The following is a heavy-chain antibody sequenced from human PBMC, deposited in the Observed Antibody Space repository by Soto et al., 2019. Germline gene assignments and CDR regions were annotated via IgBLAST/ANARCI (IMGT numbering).Heavy chain of an antibody. CDR3: AKGGAIVAAGTRVYLYNAMDV. J-gene: IGHJ6*02. V-gene: IGHV1-2*02. D-gene: IGHD1-26*01. CDR1: GYTFTGYY. CDR2: INPNSGDT. Sequence: GPSVKVSCKASGYTFTGYYVHWVRQAPGQGLEWMGWINPNSGDTYLAQRFQGRVTMNRDTSIGTAYMELRGLTSDDTAEYYCAKGGAIVAAGTRVYLYNAMDVWGQGTTVTV.